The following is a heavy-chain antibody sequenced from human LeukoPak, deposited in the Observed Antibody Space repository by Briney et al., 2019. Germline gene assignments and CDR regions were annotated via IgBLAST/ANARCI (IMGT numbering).Heavy chain of an antibody. CDR3: ARADFYSILPFDY. J-gene: IGHJ4*02. CDR2: IYYSGST. D-gene: IGHD2-21*01. V-gene: IGHV4-61*01. CDR1: GGSISSGSYY. Sequence: SETLSLTCTVSGGSISSGSYYWSWIRQPPGKGLEWIGYIYYSGSTNYNPSLKSRVTISVDTSKNQFSLKLSSVTAADTAVYYCARADFYSILPFDYWGQGTLVTVSS.